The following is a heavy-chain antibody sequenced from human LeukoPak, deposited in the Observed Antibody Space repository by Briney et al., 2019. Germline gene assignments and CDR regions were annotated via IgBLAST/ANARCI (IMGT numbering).Heavy chain of an antibody. CDR2: INPNSGGT. J-gene: IGHJ5*02. CDR3: ARNAHDTNWFDP. V-gene: IGHV1-2*02. Sequence: ASVKVSCKASGYTFTGYYMHWVRQAPGQGLEWMGWINPNSGGTNYAQKFQGRVTMTRDTSISTAYMELSRLRSDDTAVYYCARNAHDTNWFDPWGQGTLVTVSS. D-gene: IGHD3-9*01. CDR1: GYTFTGYY.